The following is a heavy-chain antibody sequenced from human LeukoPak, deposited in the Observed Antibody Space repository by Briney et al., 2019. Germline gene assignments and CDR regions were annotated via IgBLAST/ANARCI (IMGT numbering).Heavy chain of an antibody. D-gene: IGHD3-22*01. V-gene: IGHV3-30*18. J-gene: IGHJ4*02. Sequence: PGGSLRLSCAASGFTFNTYGMHWVRQAPGKGLEWVAVISYDGSDKIYADSVKGRFTISRDNSKNTLYLQMNSLRAEDTAVYYCAKDVTYYYDSSGYYYQGPLNYWGQGTLVTVSS. CDR2: ISYDGSDK. CDR3: AKDVTYYYDSSGYYYQGPLNY. CDR1: GFTFNTYG.